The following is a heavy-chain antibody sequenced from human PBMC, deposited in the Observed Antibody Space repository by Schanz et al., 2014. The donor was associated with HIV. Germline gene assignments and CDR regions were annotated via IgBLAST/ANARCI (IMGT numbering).Heavy chain of an antibody. Sequence: QVQLVESGGGVVQPGRSLRLSCAVSGFTFSSYGMHWVRQAPGKGLEWVAVISHDGGNKHYGDSVKGRFTISRDNSKNTLYLQMSSLREEDTAVYYCAKTILRFLDWPNANGGMDVPHPRTTVTVSS. V-gene: IGHV3-30*18. CDR3: AKTILRFLDWPNANGGMDV. J-gene: IGHJ6*02. D-gene: IGHD3-3*01. CDR1: GFTFSSYG. CDR2: ISHDGGNK.